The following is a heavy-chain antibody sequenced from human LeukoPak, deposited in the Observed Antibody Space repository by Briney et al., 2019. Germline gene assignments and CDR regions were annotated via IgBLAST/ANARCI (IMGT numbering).Heavy chain of an antibody. V-gene: IGHV3-23*03. CDR1: GFAFSSYW. Sequence: GGSLRLSCAASGFAFSSYWMSWVRQAPGKGLEWVSVIYSGGSTYYADSVKGRFTISRDNSKNTLYLQMNSLRAEDTAVYYCAKDHAGIAAVFDYWGQGTLVTVSS. CDR3: AKDHAGIAAVFDY. D-gene: IGHD6-13*01. CDR2: IYSGGST. J-gene: IGHJ4*02.